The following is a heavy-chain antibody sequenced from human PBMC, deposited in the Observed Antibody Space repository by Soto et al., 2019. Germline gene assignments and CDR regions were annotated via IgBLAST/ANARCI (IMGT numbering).Heavy chain of an antibody. CDR1: GFTFSSYG. J-gene: IGHJ4*02. CDR3: ARDLRVYTSGSELGH. V-gene: IGHV3-30*03. D-gene: IGHD3-10*01. Sequence: GGSLRLSCIASGFTFSSYGMHWVRQAPGKGLEWVALLSYQGSDKFYSDSVKGRFTISRDKPKSMLYLEMNSLRPDDTAVYYCARDLRVYTSGSELGHWGQGTLVTVSS. CDR2: LSYQGSDK.